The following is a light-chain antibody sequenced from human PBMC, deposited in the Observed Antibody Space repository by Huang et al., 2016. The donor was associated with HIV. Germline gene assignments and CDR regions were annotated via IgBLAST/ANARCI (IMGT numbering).Light chain of an antibody. CDR2: GAS. V-gene: IGKV1-39*01. Sequence: DIQMTQSPSSLSASVGDRVTITCRASQTSSKYLNWYQQKQGKAPKLLIYGASSLQSGVTSRFSGRGSGTDFNLTIDSLQPEDFAIYYCQQSYTTPRTFGQGTKVEIK. J-gene: IGKJ1*01. CDR1: QTSSKY. CDR3: QQSYTTPRT.